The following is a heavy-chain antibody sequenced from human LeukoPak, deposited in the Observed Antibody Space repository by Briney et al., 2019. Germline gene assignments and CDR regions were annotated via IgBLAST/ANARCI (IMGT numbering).Heavy chain of an antibody. Sequence: LSLTCTVSGGSISSYYWSWIRQPPGKGLEWVGFIRSKAYGGTTEYAASVKGRFTISRDDSKSIAYLQMNSLKTEDTAVYYCTRETVTAKTDYWGQGTLVTVSS. CDR3: TRETVTAKTDY. CDR2: IRSKAYGGTT. J-gene: IGHJ4*02. V-gene: IGHV3-49*03. D-gene: IGHD2-21*02. CDR1: GGSISSYY.